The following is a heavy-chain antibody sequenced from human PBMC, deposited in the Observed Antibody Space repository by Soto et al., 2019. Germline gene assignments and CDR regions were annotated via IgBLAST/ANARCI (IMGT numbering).Heavy chain of an antibody. CDR1: GFTFSSYS. CDR3: ASETYYYDSSGYPDDAFDI. CDR2: ISSSSSTI. D-gene: IGHD3-22*01. J-gene: IGHJ3*02. V-gene: IGHV3-48*02. Sequence: PGGSLRLSCAASGFTFSSYSMNWVRQAPGKGLEWVSYISSSSSTIYYADSVKGRFTISRDNAKNSLYLQMNSLRDEDTAVYYCASETYYYDSSGYPDDAFDIWGQGTMVTVSS.